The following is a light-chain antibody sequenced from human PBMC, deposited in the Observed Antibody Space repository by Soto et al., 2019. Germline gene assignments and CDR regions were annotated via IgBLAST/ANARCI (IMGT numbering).Light chain of an antibody. CDR2: LGS. V-gene: IGKV2-28*01. CDR3: MQALQTPPWT. J-gene: IGKJ1*01. CDR1: QSLLHSNGYNY. Sequence: DIVMTQSPLSLPVTPGEPASISCRSSQSLLHSNGYNYLDWYLKKPGQSPQLLIYLGSNRASGVPDRFSGSGSGTHFTLKISTVEAEDVGVYYCMQALQTPPWTFGQGTKV.